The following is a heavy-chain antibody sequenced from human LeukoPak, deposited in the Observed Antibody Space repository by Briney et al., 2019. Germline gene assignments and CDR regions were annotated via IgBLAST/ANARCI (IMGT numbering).Heavy chain of an antibody. V-gene: IGHV3-74*01. J-gene: IGHJ5*02. CDR3: ARARSVAVPAAIIWWFDP. CDR2: INSDGSST. D-gene: IGHD2-2*02. CDR1: GLTFSNYW. Sequence: PGGSLRLSCAASGLTFSNYWMHWVRQAPGKGLVWVSRINSDGSSTTYADSVKGRFTISRDNAKNTLYLQMNSLRAEDTAVYYCARARSVAVPAAIIWWFDPWGQGTLATVSS.